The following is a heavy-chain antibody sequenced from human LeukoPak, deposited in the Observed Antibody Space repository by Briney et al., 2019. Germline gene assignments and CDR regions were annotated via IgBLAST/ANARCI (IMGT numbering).Heavy chain of an antibody. J-gene: IGHJ4*02. D-gene: IGHD2-21*01. CDR1: GFTFSSYG. CDR3: AKPTRGGDTGQFDY. CDR2: IRYDGSNK. V-gene: IGHV3-30*02. Sequence: GGSLRLSCAASGFTFSSYGMHWVRQAPGKGLEWVAFIRYDGSNKYYADSVKGRFTISRDNSKNTLYLQMNSLRAEDTAVYYCAKPTRGGDTGQFDYWGQGTLVTVSS.